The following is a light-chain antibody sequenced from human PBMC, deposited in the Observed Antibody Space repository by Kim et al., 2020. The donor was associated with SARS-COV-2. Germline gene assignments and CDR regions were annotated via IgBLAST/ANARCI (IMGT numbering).Light chain of an antibody. J-gene: IGLJ3*02. Sequence: QSALTQPPSASGSPGQSVTISCTGTSSDIGDYKYVSWYQQHLGKAPKLMIYEVSKWPSGVPDRFSGSKSGNTASLTVSGLQAEDEADYYCSSYAGSNNWVFGGGTKLTVL. CDR2: EVS. CDR3: SSYAGSNNWV. V-gene: IGLV2-8*01. CDR1: SSDIGDYKY.